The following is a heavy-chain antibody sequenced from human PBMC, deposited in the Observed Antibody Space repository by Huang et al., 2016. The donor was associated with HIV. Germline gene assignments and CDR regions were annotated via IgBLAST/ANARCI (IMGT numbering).Heavy chain of an antibody. J-gene: IGHJ4*02. CDR3: ARDGGGVAADYDH. Sequence: QVQLVESGGGLVKPGGSLRLSCTASGFYFCDYYMGWIRQAPGKGQEWISNSTPGGRTIHYSDSVKGRFTISRDNAKNALYLEMNSRRVDDTAVYYCARDGGGVAADYDHWGQGTLVAVSS. V-gene: IGHV3-11*04. D-gene: IGHD6-25*01. CDR2: STPGGRTI. CDR1: GFYFCDYY.